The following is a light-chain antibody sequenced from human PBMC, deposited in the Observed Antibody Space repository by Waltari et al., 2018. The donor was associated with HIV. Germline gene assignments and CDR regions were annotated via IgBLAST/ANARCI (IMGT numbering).Light chain of an antibody. V-gene: IGLV3-21*01. Sequence: SYVLTPPPSVSVAPGTTARITCGGENIGSKRVHWYQKQPGQAPVMVIYHDTDRPSGIPDRFSGSNSEDTATLTIRRVEAGDEADYFCQVWDTNTDQYVIFGGGTNLAV. CDR2: HDT. CDR1: NIGSKR. J-gene: IGLJ2*01. CDR3: QVWDTNTDQYVI.